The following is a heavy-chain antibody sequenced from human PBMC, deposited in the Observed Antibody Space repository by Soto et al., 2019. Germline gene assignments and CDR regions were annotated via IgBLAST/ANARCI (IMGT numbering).Heavy chain of an antibody. CDR3: ARDSRYYYGSGSPKIDF. Sequence: ASVKVSCKASGYTFTSYGISWVRQAPGQGLEWMGWISAYNGNTNYAQKLQGRVTMTTDTSTRTAYMELRSLRSDDTAVYYCARDSRYYYGSGSPKIDFWGQGTLVTVSS. D-gene: IGHD3-10*01. J-gene: IGHJ4*02. CDR1: GYTFTSYG. V-gene: IGHV1-18*01. CDR2: ISAYNGNT.